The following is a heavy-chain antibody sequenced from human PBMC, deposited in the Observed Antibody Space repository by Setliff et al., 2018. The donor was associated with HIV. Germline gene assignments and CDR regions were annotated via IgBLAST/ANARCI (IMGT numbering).Heavy chain of an antibody. J-gene: IGHJ4*02. Sequence: PSETLSLTCAVYGGSFSGFYWTFIRQSPGKGLEWIGGVTHSGTTTYDPSLKSRITISVDTSKNQFSLKLTSVTAADMGVYYCARGRKKTLAVSGTRYFDFWGQGTLVTV. V-gene: IGHV4-34*01. CDR2: VTHSGTT. CDR3: ARGRKKTLAVSGTRYFDF. D-gene: IGHD6-19*01. CDR1: GGSFSGFY.